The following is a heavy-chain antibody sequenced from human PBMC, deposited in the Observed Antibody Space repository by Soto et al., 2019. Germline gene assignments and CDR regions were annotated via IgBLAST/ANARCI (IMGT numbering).Heavy chain of an antibody. J-gene: IGHJ6*02. CDR2: IIPIFGTA. V-gene: IGHV1-69*13. Sequence: SVKVSCKASGGTFSIYAISCVRQAPLQWLDWMGGIIPIFGTANYAQKFQGRVTITADESTSTAYMELSSLRSEDTAVYYCARDSFPNDYGDYVDYYYGMDVWGQGTTVTVSS. CDR3: ARDSFPNDYGDYVDYYYGMDV. D-gene: IGHD4-17*01. CDR1: GGTFSIYA.